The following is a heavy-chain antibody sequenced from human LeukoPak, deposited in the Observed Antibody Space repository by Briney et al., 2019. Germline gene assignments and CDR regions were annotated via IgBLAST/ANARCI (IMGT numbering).Heavy chain of an antibody. CDR1: GYSLSELS. D-gene: IGHD3-10*01. CDR3: ATGGTYYYGNTSYHTFDY. V-gene: IGHV1-24*01. CDR2: FDPEDGET. J-gene: IGHJ4*02. Sequence: GASVKVSCKVSGYSLSELSIHWVRQAPGKRLEWMGGFDPEDGETIYAQKFQGRVTMTEDTSTNTAKMELSSLRSDDTAVYYCATGGTYYYGNTSYHTFDYWGQGTLVTVSS.